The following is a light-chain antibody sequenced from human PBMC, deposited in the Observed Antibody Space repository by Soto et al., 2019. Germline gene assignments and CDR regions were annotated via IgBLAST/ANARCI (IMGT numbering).Light chain of an antibody. J-gene: IGKJ4*01. V-gene: IGKV1-39*01. CDR3: QQIYSAPLT. CDR2: AAS. Sequence: DIQMTQSPSSLSASVGDRVTITCRASQSITTYLNWYRQKPGKAPKLLIYAASSLQSGVQSRFSGCGSETEFTLSISSLQPEDFATYFCQQIYSAPLTFGGGTKVEIK. CDR1: QSITTY.